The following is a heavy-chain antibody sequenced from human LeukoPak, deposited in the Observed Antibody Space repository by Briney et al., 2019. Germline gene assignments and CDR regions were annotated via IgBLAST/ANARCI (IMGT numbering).Heavy chain of an antibody. CDR2: INPNSGGT. V-gene: IGHV1-2*02. J-gene: IGHJ5*02. D-gene: IGHD6-13*01. CDR3: AREVAAAGTNWFDP. Sequence: ASVTVSCKASGYTFTDYYMHWVRQAPGQGLEWMGWINPNSGGTNYAQKFQGRVTMTRDTSISTAYMELSRLRSDDTAVYYCAREVAAAGTNWFDPWGQGTLVTVSS. CDR1: GYTFTDYY.